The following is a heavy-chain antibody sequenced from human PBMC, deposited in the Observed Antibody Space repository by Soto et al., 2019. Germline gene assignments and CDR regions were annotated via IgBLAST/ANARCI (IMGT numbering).Heavy chain of an antibody. V-gene: IGHV3-30-3*01. CDR2: ISYDGSNK. CDR3: ATIAAAGQFGY. CDR1: GFTFSSYA. Sequence: GGSLRLSCAASGFTFSSYAMHWVRQAPGKGLEWVAVISYDGSNKYYADSVKGRFTISRDNSKNTLYLQMNSLRAEDTAVYYCATIAAAGQFGYWGQGTLVTVSS. D-gene: IGHD6-13*01. J-gene: IGHJ4*02.